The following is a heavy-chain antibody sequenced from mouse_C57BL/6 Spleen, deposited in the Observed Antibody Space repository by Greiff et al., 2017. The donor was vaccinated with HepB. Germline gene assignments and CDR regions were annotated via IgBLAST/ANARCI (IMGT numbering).Heavy chain of an antibody. CDR3: ARGEGDY. Sequence: EVKVVESGGGLVKPGGSLKLSCAASGFTFSDYGMHWVRQAPEKGLEWVAYISSGSSTIYYADTVKGRFTISSDNAKNTLFLQMTSRRSEDTAMYYCARGEGDYWGQGTTLTVSS. V-gene: IGHV5-17*01. CDR2: ISSGSSTI. J-gene: IGHJ2*01. CDR1: GFTFSDYG.